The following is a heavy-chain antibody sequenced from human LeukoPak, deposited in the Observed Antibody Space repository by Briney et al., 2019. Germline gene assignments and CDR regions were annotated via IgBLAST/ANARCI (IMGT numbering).Heavy chain of an antibody. Sequence: ASVKVSCKASGGTFSSYAISWVRQATGQGLEWMGWMNPNSGNTGYAQKFQGRVTITRNTSISTAYMELSSLRSEDTAVYYCARGGSAMGFDYWGQGTLVTVSS. CDR3: ARGGSAMGFDY. V-gene: IGHV1-8*03. CDR2: MNPNSGNT. J-gene: IGHJ4*02. D-gene: IGHD3-10*01. CDR1: GGTFSSYA.